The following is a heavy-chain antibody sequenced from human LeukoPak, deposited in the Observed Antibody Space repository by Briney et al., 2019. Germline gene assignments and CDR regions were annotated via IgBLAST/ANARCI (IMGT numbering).Heavy chain of an antibody. J-gene: IGHJ6*02. Sequence: SVKVSCKASGGTFSSYAISWVRQAPGQGLEWMGGIIPIFGTANYAQKFQGIVTITADESTSTAYMELSSLRSEDTAVYYCARGTDYYGSGSYYYYGMDVWGQGTTVTVSS. D-gene: IGHD3-10*01. CDR3: ARGTDYYGSGSYYYYGMDV. V-gene: IGHV1-69*13. CDR2: IIPIFGTA. CDR1: GGTFSSYA.